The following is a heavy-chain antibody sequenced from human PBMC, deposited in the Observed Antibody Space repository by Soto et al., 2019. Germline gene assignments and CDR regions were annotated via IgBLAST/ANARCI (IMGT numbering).Heavy chain of an antibody. J-gene: IGHJ4*02. V-gene: IGHV4-38-2*02. CDR1: GYSISIGNY. D-gene: IGHD1-26*01. CDR3: ARVLGAPLYYFDY. Sequence: SETLSLTCPVSGYSISIGNYWGWIRQPPGKRLEWIGSIYQSGSTYYNPSLRSRATISVDTSKNQFSLKLISVTAADTAVYYCARVLGAPLYYFDYWGQGILVTVSS. CDR2: IYQSGST.